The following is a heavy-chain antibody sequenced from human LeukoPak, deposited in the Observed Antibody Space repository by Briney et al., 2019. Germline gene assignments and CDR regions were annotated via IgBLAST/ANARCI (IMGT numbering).Heavy chain of an antibody. Sequence: GGSLRLSCAASGFTFSSYWMNWARQAPGKGLEWVASINHNGNVNYYVDSVKGRFTISRDNAKNSLYLQMNSLRAEDTAVYYCARDLIYYDFWSGYDYYYYGMDVWGQGTTVTVSS. J-gene: IGHJ6*02. CDR3: ARDLIYYDFWSGYDYYYYGMDV. CDR1: GFTFSSYW. D-gene: IGHD3-3*01. CDR2: INHNGNVN. V-gene: IGHV3-7*01.